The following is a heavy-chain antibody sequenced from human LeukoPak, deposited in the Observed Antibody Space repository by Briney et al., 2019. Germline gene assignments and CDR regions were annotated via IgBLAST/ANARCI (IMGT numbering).Heavy chain of an antibody. CDR1: GFSFSNSW. D-gene: IGHD3-22*01. Sequence: GGSLRLSCAATGFSFSNSWMTWVRQAPGKGPEWLANINQDGSTKNYVDAVEGRFTISRDNAKNSVYLQMNSLRAEDTAVYYCARDLGNYYDSSVFPYYMDVWGKGTTVTVSS. CDR2: INQDGSTK. J-gene: IGHJ6*03. V-gene: IGHV3-7*01. CDR3: ARDLGNYYDSSVFPYYMDV.